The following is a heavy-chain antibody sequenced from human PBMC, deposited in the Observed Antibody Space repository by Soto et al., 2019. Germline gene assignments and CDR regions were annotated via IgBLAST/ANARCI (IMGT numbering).Heavy chain of an antibody. CDR2: IYYSGDT. Sequence: QLQLQESGPGLVRPSETLSLTCTVSGGSMSTTGSYWGWVRQPPGKGLEWIGSIYYSGDTFDSPSLSSRVTTSVDTSKKQFSLRLSSVTAADTAVYYCARHFMTTVTEYYFDSRGQGTLVTVSS. D-gene: IGHD4-17*01. J-gene: IGHJ4*02. CDR3: ARHFMTTVTEYYFDS. CDR1: GGSMSTTGSY. V-gene: IGHV4-39*01.